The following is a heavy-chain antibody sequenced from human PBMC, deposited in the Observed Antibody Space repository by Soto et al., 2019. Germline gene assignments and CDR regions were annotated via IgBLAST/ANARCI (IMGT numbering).Heavy chain of an antibody. J-gene: IGHJ6*02. V-gene: IGHV4-59*02. CDR1: GGSVTSSY. Sequence: SESLSLTGTVSGGSVTSSYWSWIRRRPGKGLAWIAYIYDTGISGYTPSTSYNPSLKSRVTMSVDTSKSQFSLKLTSVTAADTAVYYCARGEDAFFYYGLDVWGQGITVTVSS. CDR3: ARGEDAFFYYGLDV. CDR2: IYDTGISGYTPST.